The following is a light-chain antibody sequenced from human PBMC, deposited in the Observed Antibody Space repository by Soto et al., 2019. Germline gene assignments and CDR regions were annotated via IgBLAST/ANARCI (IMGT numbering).Light chain of an antibody. CDR2: DVS. V-gene: IGLV2-14*01. Sequence: QSALTQPDSVSGSPGQSITISCTGTSSDVGGYNYVSWYQQHPGKAPKLMIYDVSNRPSGVSNRFSGSKSGSTASLTISGLQAEDEADYYCSSYTSSSTPLYVCGTGTEVTVL. CDR1: SSDVGGYNY. CDR3: SSYTSSSTPLYV. J-gene: IGLJ1*01.